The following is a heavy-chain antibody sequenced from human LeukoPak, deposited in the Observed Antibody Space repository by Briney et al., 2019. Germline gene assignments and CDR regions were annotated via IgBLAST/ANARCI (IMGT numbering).Heavy chain of an antibody. CDR2: MNPNSGNT. CDR3: ARGTLLRSPGLGY. J-gene: IGHJ4*02. V-gene: IGHV1-8*03. Sequence: ASVKVSCKASGYTFTSYGISWVRQATGQGLEWMGWMNPNSGNTGYAQKFQGRVTITRNTSISTAYMELSSLRSEDTAVYYCARGTLLRSPGLGYWGQGTLVTVSS. D-gene: IGHD3-3*01. CDR1: GYTFTSYG.